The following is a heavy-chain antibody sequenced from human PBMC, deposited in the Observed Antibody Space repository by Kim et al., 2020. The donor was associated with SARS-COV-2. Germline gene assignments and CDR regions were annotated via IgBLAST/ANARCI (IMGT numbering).Heavy chain of an antibody. D-gene: IGHD2-15*01. CDR3: ARDRGSTHSYGLDV. Sequence: ASVKVSCKASGYTFIGYYMHWVRQAPGQGLEWVGWINPNSGGAEHAQKFQGRVTMTRNTSISTAYMELSRVRSDDTAVYYCARDRGSTHSYGLDVWGQGT. J-gene: IGHJ6*02. V-gene: IGHV1-2*02. CDR2: INPNSGGA. CDR1: GYTFIGYY.